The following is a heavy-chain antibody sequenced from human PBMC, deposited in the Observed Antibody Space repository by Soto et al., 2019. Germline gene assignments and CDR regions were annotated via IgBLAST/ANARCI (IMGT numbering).Heavy chain of an antibody. J-gene: IGHJ6*02. CDR3: ARPTRQGYSYGYYYYGMDV. D-gene: IGHD5-18*01. Sequence: GPSVKVSCKASGYTFTSYDINWVRQATGQGLEWMGWMNPNSGNTGYAQKFQGRVTMTRNTSISTAYMELSSLRSEDTAVYYCARPTRQGYSYGYYYYGMDVWGQGTTVTVSS. V-gene: IGHV1-8*01. CDR1: GYTFTSYD. CDR2: MNPNSGNT.